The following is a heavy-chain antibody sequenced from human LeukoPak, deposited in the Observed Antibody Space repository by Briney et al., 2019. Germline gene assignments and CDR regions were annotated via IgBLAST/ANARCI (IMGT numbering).Heavy chain of an antibody. CDR2: IIPIFGTA. CDR1: GYTFTGYY. D-gene: IGHD3-3*01. J-gene: IGHJ4*02. Sequence: SVKVSCKASGYTFTGYYMHWVRQAPGQGLEWMGRIIPIFGTANYAQKFQGRVTITTDESTSTAYMELSSLRSEDTAVYYCARSSVAISTGIKVDYWGQGTLVTVSS. V-gene: IGHV1-69*05. CDR3: ARSSVAISTGIKVDY.